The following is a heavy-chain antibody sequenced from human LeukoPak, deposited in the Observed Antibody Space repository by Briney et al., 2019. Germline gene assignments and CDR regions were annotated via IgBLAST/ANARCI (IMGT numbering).Heavy chain of an antibody. D-gene: IGHD5-18*01. CDR1: GGSISSYY. CDR2: IYYSGST. V-gene: IGHV4-59*01. Sequence: PSETLSLTCTVSGGSISSYYWSWIRQPPGKGLEWIGYIYYSGSTNYNPSLKSRVTISVDTSKTQFSLKLSSVTAADTAVYYCARTTEGGYTYNYFYYYYMDVWGKGTTVTISS. CDR3: ARTTEGGYTYNYFYYYYMDV. J-gene: IGHJ6*03.